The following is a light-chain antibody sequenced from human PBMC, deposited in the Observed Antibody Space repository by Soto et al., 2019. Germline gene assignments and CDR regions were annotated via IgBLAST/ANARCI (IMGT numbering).Light chain of an antibody. V-gene: IGLV2-14*01. CDR2: DVS. J-gene: IGLJ1*01. Sequence: QSVLTQPASVSGSPGQSITISCTGTSSDVGGYNYVSWYQQHSGKAPKLMIYDVSNRPSGVSNRFSGSKSGNTASLTISGLQAEDEADYYCGSYASSSTLYVFGTGTKLT. CDR1: SSDVGGYNY. CDR3: GSYASSSTLYV.